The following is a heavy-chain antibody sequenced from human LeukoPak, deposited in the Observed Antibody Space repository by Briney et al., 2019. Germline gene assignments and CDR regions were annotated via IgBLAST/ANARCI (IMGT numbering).Heavy chain of an antibody. V-gene: IGHV3-11*01. Sequence: PGGSLRLSCAASGFTFSDYCMSWIRQAPGKGLEWVSYIGSSGSTIYYADSVKGRFTISRDNAKNSLYLQMNSLRAEDTAVYYCARQEPWDYFDYWGQGTLVTVSS. CDR3: ARQEPWDYFDY. CDR2: IGSSGSTI. D-gene: IGHD1-26*01. J-gene: IGHJ4*02. CDR1: GFTFSDYC.